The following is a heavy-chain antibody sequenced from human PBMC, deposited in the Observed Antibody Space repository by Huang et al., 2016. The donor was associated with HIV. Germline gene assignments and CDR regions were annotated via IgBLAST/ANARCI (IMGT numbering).Heavy chain of an antibody. CDR1: GFTFLDFW. V-gene: IGHV3-74*01. J-gene: IGHJ5*02. CDR2: INSDGTYI. Sequence: EVRFQESGGGQVQPGGSLKLSCVAFGFTFLDFWMPWARQVPGEGLVWVGRINSDGTYIDYADSVRGRVVVSRNNARDILSLEMSSLRPEDTGVYFCAGGGRTASYFHFDPRGQGIPVIV. CDR3: AGGGRTASYFHFDP. D-gene: IGHD3-9*01.